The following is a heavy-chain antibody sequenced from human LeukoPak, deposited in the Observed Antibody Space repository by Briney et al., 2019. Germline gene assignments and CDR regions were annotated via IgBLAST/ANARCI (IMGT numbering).Heavy chain of an antibody. J-gene: IGHJ3*02. D-gene: IGHD6-19*01. V-gene: IGHV3-30*04. CDR1: GFTFSSYA. CDR3: ARGTTVAGPRRDAFDI. CDR2: ISYDGSNK. Sequence: PGGSLRLSCAASGFTFSSYAMHWVRQAPGKGLEWVAVISYDGSNKYYADSVKGRFTISRDNSKNTLYLQMNSLRAEDTAVYYCARGTTVAGPRRDAFDIWGQGTMVTVSS.